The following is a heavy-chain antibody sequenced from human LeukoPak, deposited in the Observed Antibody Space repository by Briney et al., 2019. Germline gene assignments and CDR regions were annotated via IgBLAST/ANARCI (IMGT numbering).Heavy chain of an antibody. D-gene: IGHD3-10*01. CDR3: ARGYYYGSGNYYSNWFDP. Sequence: ASVKVSCKASGYTFTTYGISWVRQAPGQGLEWMGWINAHNGNTKYVVDFQGRITMATDTSTSTAYMELRSLRSDDTAVYYCARGYYYGSGNYYSNWFDPWGQGTLVTVSS. CDR1: GYTFTTYG. V-gene: IGHV1-18*01. J-gene: IGHJ5*02. CDR2: INAHNGNT.